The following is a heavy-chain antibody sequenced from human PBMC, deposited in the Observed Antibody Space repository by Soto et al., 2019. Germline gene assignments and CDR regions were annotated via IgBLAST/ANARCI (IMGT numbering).Heavy chain of an antibody. D-gene: IGHD4-17*01. V-gene: IGHV3-66*01. CDR3: ARDDGDYPLYYFDY. CDR2: LYSGGDT. J-gene: IGHJ4*02. CDR1: GFTVSRNY. Sequence: GGSLRLSCAASGFTVSRNYMSWVRQAPGKGLEWVSVLYSGGDTYYADSVKGRFTISRDNSKNTLYLQMNSLRAEDTAVYYCARDDGDYPLYYFDYWGQGTLVTVSS.